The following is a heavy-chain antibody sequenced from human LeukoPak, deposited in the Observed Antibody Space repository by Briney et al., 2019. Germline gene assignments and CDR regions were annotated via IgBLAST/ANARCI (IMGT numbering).Heavy chain of an antibody. D-gene: IGHD5-12*01. CDR2: ISYDGGNK. CDR3: ARGEWLDY. V-gene: IGHV3-30*04. Sequence: GRCLRLSCAASGFTFSDYAIHWVRQAPGKGLEWVAVISYDGGNKYYADSVKGRFTISRDNSKNTLYLQVNSLRAEDTAVYYCARGEWLDYWGQGTLVTVSS. J-gene: IGHJ4*02. CDR1: GFTFSDYA.